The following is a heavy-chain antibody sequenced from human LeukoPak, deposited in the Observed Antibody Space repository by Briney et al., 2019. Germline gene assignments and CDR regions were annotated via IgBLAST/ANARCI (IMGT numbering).Heavy chain of an antibody. CDR2: ISYDGSNK. D-gene: IGHD6-19*01. CDR3: AKDPYSSGWYYFDY. V-gene: IGHV3-30*18. J-gene: IGHJ4*02. Sequence: GGSLRLSCAASGFTFSSYGMHWVRQAPGKGLEWVAVISYDGSNKYYADSVKGRFTISRDNAKNSLYLQMNSLRAEDTALYYCAKDPYSSGWYYFDYWGQGTLVTVSS. CDR1: GFTFSSYG.